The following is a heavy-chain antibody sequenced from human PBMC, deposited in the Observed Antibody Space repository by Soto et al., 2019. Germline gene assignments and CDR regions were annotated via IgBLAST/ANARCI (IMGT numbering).Heavy chain of an antibody. V-gene: IGHV4-31*03. J-gene: IGHJ4*02. D-gene: IGHD4-17*01. Sequence: QVQLQESGPGLVKPSQTLSLTCTVSGGSISSGGYYWSWIRQHPGKGLEWIGYIYYSGSTYYNPSLKSRVTIAVDTSKNQFSMKVSSVTAADTAVYYCARGIDYGETYYFDYWGQGTLVTVSS. CDR2: IYYSGST. CDR1: GGSISSGGYY. CDR3: ARGIDYGETYYFDY.